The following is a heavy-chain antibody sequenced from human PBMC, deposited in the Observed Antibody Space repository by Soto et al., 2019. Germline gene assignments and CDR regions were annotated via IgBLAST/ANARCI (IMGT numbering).Heavy chain of an antibody. CDR3: ARDLSGSWTFDY. CDR2: IWYDGSNK. CDR1: GFTFSSYG. D-gene: IGHD1-26*01. V-gene: IGHV3-33*01. J-gene: IGHJ4*02. Sequence: QVQLVESGGGVVQPGRSLRLSCAASGFTFSSYGMHWVRQAPGKGLEWVAVIWYDGSNKYYADSVKGRFTISRDNSKNTLYLQMNSLRAEDTAVYYCARDLSGSWTFDYWGQGTLVTVSS.